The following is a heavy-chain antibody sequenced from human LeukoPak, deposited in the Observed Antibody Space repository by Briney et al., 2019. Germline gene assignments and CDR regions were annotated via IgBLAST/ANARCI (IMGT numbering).Heavy chain of an antibody. Sequence: SETLSLTCAVYGGSFSGYYWSWIRQPPGKGLEWIGEINHSGSTNYNPSLKSRVTISVDTSKNQFSLKLSSVTAADTAVYYCARHLGDYEADYYGMDVWGQGTTVTVSS. CDR1: GGSFSGYY. CDR3: ARHLGDYEADYYGMDV. J-gene: IGHJ6*02. D-gene: IGHD4-17*01. V-gene: IGHV4-34*01. CDR2: INHSGST.